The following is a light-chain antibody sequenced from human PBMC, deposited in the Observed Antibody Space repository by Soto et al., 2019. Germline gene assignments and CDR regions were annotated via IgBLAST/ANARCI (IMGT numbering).Light chain of an antibody. V-gene: IGLV1-40*01. Sequence: QSVLTQPPAVSGAPGQRVTISCTGSSSNIGAGYDVHWYQQLPGTAPKLLIYGNSNRPSGVPDRFSGSKSGTSASLAITGLQAEDEAYYYCQSYDTGRSVLFGGGTKLTVL. CDR2: GNS. CDR3: QSYDTGRSVL. CDR1: SSNIGAGYD. J-gene: IGLJ2*01.